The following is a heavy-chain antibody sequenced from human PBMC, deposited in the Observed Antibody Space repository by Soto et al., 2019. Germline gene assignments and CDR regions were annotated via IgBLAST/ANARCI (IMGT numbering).Heavy chain of an antibody. CDR3: ARQGTFSYYFDY. D-gene: IGHD1-1*01. CDR2: IYYSGST. CDR1: GGSISSGDYY. Sequence: PSETLSLTCTVSGGSISSGDYYWSWIRQPPGKGLEWIGYIYYSGSTYYNPSLKSRVTISVDTSKNQFSLKLSSVTAADTAVYYCARQGTFSYYFDYWGQGTLVPVYS. J-gene: IGHJ4*02. V-gene: IGHV4-30-4*01.